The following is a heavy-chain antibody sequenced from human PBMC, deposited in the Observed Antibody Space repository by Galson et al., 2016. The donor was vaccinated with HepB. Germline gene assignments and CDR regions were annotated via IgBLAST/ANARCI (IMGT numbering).Heavy chain of an antibody. D-gene: IGHD6-19*01. J-gene: IGHJ4*02. CDR3: AGPIAVTAFGQKPLNY. CDR2: MNPKSGNT. Sequence: SVKVSCKASGYTFTSYDINWVRQPPRQGLEWMGWMNPKSGNTGFAPKFKGRVTMTRNTSISTAYMELRGLKSEDTAVYYCAGPIAVTAFGQKPLNYWGQGTLVTVPS. V-gene: IGHV1-8*01. CDR1: GYTFTSYD.